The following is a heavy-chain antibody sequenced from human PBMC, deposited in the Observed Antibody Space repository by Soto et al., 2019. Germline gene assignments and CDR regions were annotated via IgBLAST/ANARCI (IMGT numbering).Heavy chain of an antibody. CDR2: INPNSGST. D-gene: IGHD2-15*01. CDR3: ARGYCSGGSCYSDDAFDI. Sequence: ASVKVSCKAPGYTLTGYYMHWVRQATGQGLEWMGWINPNSGSTNYAQKFQGWVTMTRDTSISTAYMELSRLRSDDTAVYYCARGYCSGGSCYSDDAFDIWGQGTMVTVSS. J-gene: IGHJ3*02. CDR1: GYTLTGYY. V-gene: IGHV1-2*04.